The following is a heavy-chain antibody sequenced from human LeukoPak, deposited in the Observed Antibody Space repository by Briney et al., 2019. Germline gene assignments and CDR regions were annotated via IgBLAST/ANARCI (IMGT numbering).Heavy chain of an antibody. CDR2: MHYRGNT. D-gene: IGHD1-26*01. CDR1: GYSISSGYY. Sequence: SETLSLTCTVAGYSISSGYYWGWIRQPPGKGLEWIGFMHYRGNTNSNPSLRSRVTISMDTSKNQFSLKMSSVTAADTAVYYCARDSPFEWDVFGDSFDIWGQGTVVTVSS. CDR3: ARDSPFEWDVFGDSFDI. J-gene: IGHJ3*02. V-gene: IGHV4-61*01.